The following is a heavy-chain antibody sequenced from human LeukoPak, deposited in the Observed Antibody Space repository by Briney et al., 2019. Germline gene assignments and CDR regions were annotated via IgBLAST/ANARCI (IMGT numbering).Heavy chain of an antibody. CDR1: GFTFSSYW. V-gene: IGHV3-74*01. J-gene: IGHJ4*02. D-gene: IGHD3-10*01. CDR3: ARGYYGSGSDYTLDY. Sequence: GGSLRLSCAASGFTFSSYWMHWVRQAPGKGLVWVSRINSDDSSTTYADSVKGRFTISRDNAKNTLYLQMNSLRAEDTAVYYCARGYYGSGSDYTLDYWGQGTPVTVSS. CDR2: INSDDSST.